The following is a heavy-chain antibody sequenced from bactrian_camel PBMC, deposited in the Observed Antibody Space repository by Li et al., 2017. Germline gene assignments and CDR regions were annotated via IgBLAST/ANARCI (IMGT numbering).Heavy chain of an antibody. CDR3: STASSAYGSVFGF. CDR2: IDMYGST. D-gene: IGHD3*01. V-gene: IGHV3S26*01. Sequence: HVQLVESGGGSVQSGGSLRLSCAASGYTYSRSCMGWLRQAPGKEREGVAAIDMYGSTSYADSEKGRFTISQDKAKNTLYLQMNSLKPEDTAMYYCSTASSAYGSVFGFWGQGTQVTVS. CDR1: GYTYSRSC. J-gene: IGHJ6*01.